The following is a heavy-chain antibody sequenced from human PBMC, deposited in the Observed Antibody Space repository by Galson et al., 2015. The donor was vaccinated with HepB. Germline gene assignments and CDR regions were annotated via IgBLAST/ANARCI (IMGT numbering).Heavy chain of an antibody. V-gene: IGHV1-69*13. Sequence: SVKVSCKASGGTFSSYAISWVRQAPGQGLEWMGGIIPIFGTANYAQKFQGRVTITADESTSTAYMELSSLRSEDTAVYYCARGGQWPMGGWFDPWGQGTLVTVSS. CDR1: GGTFSSYA. D-gene: IGHD6-19*01. CDR3: ARGGQWPMGGWFDP. J-gene: IGHJ5*02. CDR2: IIPIFGTA.